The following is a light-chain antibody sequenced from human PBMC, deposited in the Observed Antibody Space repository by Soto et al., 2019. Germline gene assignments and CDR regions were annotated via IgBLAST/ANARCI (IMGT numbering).Light chain of an antibody. CDR3: QTWGTGTVI. Sequence: QIVLTQSPSASASLGASVKLTCTLSSGHSSYAIAWHQQQPEKGPRYLMKINSDGSHNKGDGIPDRFSGSSSGAERYLTISSLQSEDEADYYCQTWGTGTVIFGGGTKLTVL. CDR2: INSDGSH. V-gene: IGLV4-69*01. J-gene: IGLJ2*01. CDR1: SGHSSYA.